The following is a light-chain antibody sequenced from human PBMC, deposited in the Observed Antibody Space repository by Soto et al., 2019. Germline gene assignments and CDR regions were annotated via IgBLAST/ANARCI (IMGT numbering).Light chain of an antibody. CDR2: GAS. CDR3: QQYSSSPRT. J-gene: IGKJ1*01. CDR1: QSISSNY. Sequence: EIVLTQSPGTLSLSPGEGATLSCRASQSISSNYLAWYHQKPGQAPRLLIYGASSRATDIPDRFRGSGSGRDFVLNISRLETEDFGMYYCQQYSSSPRTFGQGTKVDIK. V-gene: IGKV3-20*01.